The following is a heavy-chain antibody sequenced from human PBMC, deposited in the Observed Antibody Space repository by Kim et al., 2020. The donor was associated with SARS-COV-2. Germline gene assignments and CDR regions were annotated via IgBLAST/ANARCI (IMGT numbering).Heavy chain of an antibody. CDR3: TKGWGDY. V-gene: IGHV3-49*04. CDR1: GFTFGDFP. J-gene: IGHJ4*02. D-gene: IGHD3-16*01. CDR2: IRTKDYGGTT. Sequence: GGSLRLSCTSSGFTFGDFPVSWVRQAPGKGLEWVGFIRTKDYGGTTEYDPSVQGRFISSSDDSKSIANLQLDSLKTEDTAVYYCTKGWGDYWGQGTLVTVSS.